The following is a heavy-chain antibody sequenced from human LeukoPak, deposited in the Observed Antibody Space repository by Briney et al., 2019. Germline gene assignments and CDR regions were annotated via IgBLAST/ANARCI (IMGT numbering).Heavy chain of an antibody. CDR3: ARDVFYGDYDDY. CDR1: GGSVSSGSYY. CDR2: IYYSGST. V-gene: IGHV4-61*01. J-gene: IGHJ4*02. D-gene: IGHD4-17*01. Sequence: SETLSLTCTVSGGSVSSGSYYWSWIRQPPGKGLEWIGYIYYSGSTNYNPSLKSRVTISVDTSKNQFSLKLSSVTAADTAVYYCARDVFYGDYDDYWGQGTLVTVSS.